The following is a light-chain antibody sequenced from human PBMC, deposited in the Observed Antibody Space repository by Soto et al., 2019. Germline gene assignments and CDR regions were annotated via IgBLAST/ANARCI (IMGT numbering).Light chain of an antibody. CDR1: SSDVGAYDL. V-gene: IGLV2-14*02. Sequence: QSALTQPASVSGSPGQSITISCTGTSSDVGAYDLVSWYQHHPGKVPKLIIYEVTDRPSGVSNRFSGSKSGNTASLTISGLQAEDEAEYYCSSYTNINTRACVFGTGTKLTVL. CDR2: EVT. CDR3: SSYTNINTRACV. J-gene: IGLJ1*01.